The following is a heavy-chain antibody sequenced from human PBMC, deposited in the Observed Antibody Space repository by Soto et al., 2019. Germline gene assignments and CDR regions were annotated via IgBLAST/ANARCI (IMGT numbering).Heavy chain of an antibody. CDR1: GYTFTSYA. J-gene: IGHJ4*02. V-gene: IGHV1-18*01. CDR2: ISAYSGNA. Sequence: ASVKVSCKASGYTFTSYAISWVRQAPGQGLEWMGWISAYSGNANYAQKFQGRVTMTTDTSTNTAYMELGSLRSGDTAVYYCARKNDYGRFAYWGQGTLVTVSS. CDR3: ARKNDYGRFAY. D-gene: IGHD3-16*01.